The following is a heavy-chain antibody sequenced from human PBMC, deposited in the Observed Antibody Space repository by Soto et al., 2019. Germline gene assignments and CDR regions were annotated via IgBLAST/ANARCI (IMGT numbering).Heavy chain of an antibody. CDR1: GGSISNYY. CDR2: IYHSGST. J-gene: IGHJ5*02. V-gene: IGHV4-59*06. Sequence: SETLSLTCTASGGSISNYYWNWIRQPPGKGLEWIGNIYHSGSTYYNPSLMSRLEMSVDTSKNQFSLTLSSVIAADTAVYYCARGGYSGPNWFDPWGQGTLVTVSS. D-gene: IGHD5-12*01. CDR3: ARGGYSGPNWFDP.